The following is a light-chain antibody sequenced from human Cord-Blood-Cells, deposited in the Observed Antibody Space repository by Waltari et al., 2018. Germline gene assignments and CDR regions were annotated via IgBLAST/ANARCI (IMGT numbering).Light chain of an antibody. CDR2: AAS. V-gene: IGKV1-39*01. CDR3: QQSYSTPPT. J-gene: IGKJ2*01. Sequence: DIQMTQSPSSLSASVGDRVTITCRASQSISSYLNWYQQKPGKAPKLLIYAASSLQSGVPSRCSGSGSGTDFTLTINSLQPEDFATYYCQQSYSTPPTFGQGTKLEIK. CDR1: QSISSY.